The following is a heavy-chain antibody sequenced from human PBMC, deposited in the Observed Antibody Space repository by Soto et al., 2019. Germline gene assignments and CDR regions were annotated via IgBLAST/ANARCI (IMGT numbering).Heavy chain of an antibody. Sequence: SQTLSLTCAISGDSVSSNSAAWNWIRQSPSRGLEWLGRTYYRSKWYNDYAVSVKSRITINPDTSKNQFSLQLNSVTPEDTAVYYCARGLLDYGDYGYYYGMDVWGQGTTVTVSS. J-gene: IGHJ6*02. CDR2: TYYRSKWYN. V-gene: IGHV6-1*01. CDR1: GDSVSSNSAA. D-gene: IGHD4-17*01. CDR3: ARGLLDYGDYGYYYGMDV.